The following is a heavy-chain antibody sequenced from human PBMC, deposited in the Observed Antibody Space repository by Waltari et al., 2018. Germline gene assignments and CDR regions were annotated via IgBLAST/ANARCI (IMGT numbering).Heavy chain of an antibody. D-gene: IGHD2-15*01. CDR2: IYHSGST. Sequence: QVQLQESGPGLVKPSETLSLTCAVSGYSISSGYYWGWIRQPPGKGLEWIGSIYHSGSTYYNPSLKSPVTISVDTSKNQFSLKLSSVTAADTAVYYCARVSCSGGSCYPYYYYGMDVWGQGTTVTVSS. V-gene: IGHV4-38-2*01. CDR3: ARVSCSGGSCYPYYYYGMDV. J-gene: IGHJ6*02. CDR1: GYSISSGYY.